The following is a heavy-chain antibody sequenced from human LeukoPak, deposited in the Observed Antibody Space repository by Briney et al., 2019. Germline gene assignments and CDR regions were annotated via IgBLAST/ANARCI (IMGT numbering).Heavy chain of an antibody. V-gene: IGHV3-43*02. Sequence: GGSLRLSCAASGFTFDDYAMHWVRQAPGKGLEWVSLISGDGGHTYYADSVKGRFTISRDNSKNSLHLQLDSLRTEDTALYYCAKGRQWLIHCWGQGTLVTVSS. CDR3: AKGRQWLIHC. CDR1: GFTFDDYA. CDR2: ISGDGGHT. J-gene: IGHJ4*02. D-gene: IGHD6-19*01.